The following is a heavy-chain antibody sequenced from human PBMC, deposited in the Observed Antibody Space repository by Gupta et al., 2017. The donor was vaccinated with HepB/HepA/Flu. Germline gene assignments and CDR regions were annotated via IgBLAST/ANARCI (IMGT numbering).Heavy chain of an antibody. J-gene: IGHJ4*02. D-gene: IGHD2-15*01. CDR2: TYYRSKWYN. CDR3: AREGTGISD. V-gene: IGHV6-1*01. Sequence: QVQLQQSGPGLVKPSQTLSFTCAISGDSVSSNSAAWHWIRQSPSRGLEWLGRTYYRSKWYNDYAVSVKSRITINADTSKNHLSLQVNSVTPEDAAVYYCAREGTGISDWGQGTLVTVSS. CDR1: GDSVSSNSAA.